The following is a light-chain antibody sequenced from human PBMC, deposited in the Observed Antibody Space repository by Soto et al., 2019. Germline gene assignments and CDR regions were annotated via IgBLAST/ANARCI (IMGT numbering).Light chain of an antibody. CDR1: QSVGSS. Sequence: EIVLTQSPATLSLSPGDRATLSCRASQSVGSSLAWYQQKPGQAPRLLIYDASNRATGIPARFSGSGSGTEFTLTISSLQSEDFAVYYCQQYNNWPPMYTFGQGTKLEIK. CDR3: QQYNNWPPMYT. J-gene: IGKJ2*01. V-gene: IGKV3-15*01. CDR2: DAS.